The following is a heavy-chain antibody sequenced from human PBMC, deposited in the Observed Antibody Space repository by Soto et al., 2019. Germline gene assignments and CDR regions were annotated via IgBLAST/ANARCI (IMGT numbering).Heavy chain of an antibody. CDR1: GGSISSSSYY. Sequence: QLQLQESGPGLVKPSETLSLTCTVSGGSISSSSYYWGWIRQPPGKGLEWIGSIYYSGSTYYNPSLKSRVTISVDTSKNQFSLKLSSVTAADTAVYYCASVLEYSSSPYAFDIWGQGTMVTVSS. J-gene: IGHJ3*02. V-gene: IGHV4-39*01. CDR2: IYYSGST. CDR3: ASVLEYSSSPYAFDI. D-gene: IGHD6-6*01.